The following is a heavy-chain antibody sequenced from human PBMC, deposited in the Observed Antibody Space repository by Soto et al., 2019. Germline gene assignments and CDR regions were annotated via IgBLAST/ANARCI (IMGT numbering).Heavy chain of an antibody. CDR2: INHSGST. CDR3: GRGVGQTTVTTVFDY. J-gene: IGHJ4*02. Sequence: SETLSLTCAVYGGSFSGYYWSWIRQPPGKGLEWIGEINHSGSTNYNPSLKSRVTISVDTSKNQFSLKLSSVTAADTAVYYCGRGVGQTTVTTVFDYWGQGTLVTVSS. V-gene: IGHV4-34*01. D-gene: IGHD4-4*01. CDR1: GGSFSGYY.